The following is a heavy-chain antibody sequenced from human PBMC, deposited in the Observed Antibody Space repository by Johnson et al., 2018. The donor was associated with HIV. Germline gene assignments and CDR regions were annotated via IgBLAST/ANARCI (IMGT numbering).Heavy chain of an antibody. D-gene: IGHD1-1*01. CDR3: AKVQGLTTGTTRGAFDI. CDR1: GFTLSRYD. J-gene: IGHJ3*02. CDR2: IGTAGDT. Sequence: EVQLVESGGGLVQPGGSLRLSCAASGFTLSRYDMHWVRQATGKGLEWVSAIGTAGDTYYPGSVKGRFTISRDNSKNTLYLQMNSLRAEDTPQYYCAKVQGLTTGTTRGAFDIWGQGTMVTVSS. V-gene: IGHV3-13*01.